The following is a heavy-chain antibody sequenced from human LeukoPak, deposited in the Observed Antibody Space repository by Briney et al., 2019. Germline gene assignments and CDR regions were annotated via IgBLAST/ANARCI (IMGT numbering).Heavy chain of an antibody. CDR1: GFTLSSYW. D-gene: IGHD3-10*01. CDR3: ARDKVYYGSGTYGY. CDR2: INSDGSST. V-gene: IGHV3-74*01. Sequence: TGGSLRLSCAASGFTLSSYWMHWVRQVPGKGLVWVSRINSDGSSTSYADSVKGRFTISRDNAKNTLYLQMNSLRAEDTAVYFCARDKVYYGSGTYGYWGQGTLVTVSS. J-gene: IGHJ4*02.